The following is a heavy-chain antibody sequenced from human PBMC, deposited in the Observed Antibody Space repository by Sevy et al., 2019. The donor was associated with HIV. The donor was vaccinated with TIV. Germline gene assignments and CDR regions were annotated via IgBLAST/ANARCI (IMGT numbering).Heavy chain of an antibody. D-gene: IGHD3-22*01. CDR1: GFTFSTYA. CDR2: ISGGGGNT. Sequence: GESLRLSCAASGFTFSTYAMYWVRQAPGKGLEYVSAISGGGGNTYYGTSVKGRFTVSGDNAKNTLYLQMGSLRAEDMAVYFCARKYHDTSGYPRYSMDVWGQGTTVTVSS. J-gene: IGHJ6*02. CDR3: ARKYHDTSGYPRYSMDV. V-gene: IGHV3-64*01.